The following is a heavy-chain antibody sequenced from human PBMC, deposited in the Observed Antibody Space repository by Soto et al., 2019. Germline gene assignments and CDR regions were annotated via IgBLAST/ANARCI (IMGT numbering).Heavy chain of an antibody. D-gene: IGHD4-17*01. V-gene: IGHV3-30*18. CDR2: ISEDGSKK. Sequence: QVQLVESGGGVVQPGRSLRLSCAASEFNFKNYAMHWVRQAPGKGLEWVTLISEDGSKKYFAESVKGRFTVSRDNSKNTVFLQMNSLKTEDTAVYYCLKSAHPAPVTLYYFDYWGQGTLVTVSS. CDR1: EFNFKNYA. CDR3: LKSAHPAPVTLYYFDY. J-gene: IGHJ4*02.